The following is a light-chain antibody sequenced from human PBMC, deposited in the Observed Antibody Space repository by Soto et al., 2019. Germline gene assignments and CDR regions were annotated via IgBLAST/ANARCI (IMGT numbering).Light chain of an antibody. Sequence: QSALTQPPSASGSPGQSVTISCTGTSSDVGGYNYVSWYQQHPGKAPKVMIYEVSKRPSRVPDRFSGSKSGNTASLTVSGLQAEDEADYYCSSYAGSNVVFGGGTQLTVL. CDR1: SSDVGGYNY. J-gene: IGLJ2*01. CDR2: EVS. V-gene: IGLV2-8*01. CDR3: SSYAGSNVV.